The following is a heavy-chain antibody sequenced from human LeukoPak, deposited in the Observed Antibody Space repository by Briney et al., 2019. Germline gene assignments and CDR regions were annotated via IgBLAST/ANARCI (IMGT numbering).Heavy chain of an antibody. V-gene: IGHV1-46*01. J-gene: IGHJ4*02. CDR1: GHTFTTYY. D-gene: IGHD3-22*01. CDR3: ARDGEYYDSSGSYFDY. Sequence: ASVKVSCKASGHTFTTYYMHWVRQAPGQGLEWMGILNPSSGSTSYAQKFQGRVTMTRDTSSSTFYMELRSLQSEDTAVYYCARDGEYYDSSGSYFDYWAREPWSPSPQ. CDR2: LNPSSGST.